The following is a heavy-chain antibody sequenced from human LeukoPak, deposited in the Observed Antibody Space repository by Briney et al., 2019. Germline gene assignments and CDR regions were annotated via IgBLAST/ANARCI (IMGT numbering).Heavy chain of an antibody. Sequence: GSLGLSCAASGFTFSSYAMTWVRQGPGKGLEWVSIISGSGGSTFYADSVKGRFTISRDNSKNTLYLQMNSLRAEDTAVYYCAKAHSGWYPFDYWGQGTLVTVSS. CDR2: ISGSGGST. V-gene: IGHV3-23*01. J-gene: IGHJ4*02. CDR1: GFTFSSYA. CDR3: AKAHSGWYPFDY. D-gene: IGHD6-19*01.